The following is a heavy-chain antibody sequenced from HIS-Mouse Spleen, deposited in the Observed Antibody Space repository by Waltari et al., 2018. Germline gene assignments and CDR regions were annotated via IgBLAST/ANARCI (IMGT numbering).Heavy chain of an antibody. CDR2: ISYDRSNK. V-gene: IGHV3-30-3*01. CDR3: ARANNYDFWSGYYRGYYYYGMDV. CDR1: GFTFSSYA. Sequence: QVQLVESGGGVVQPGRSLRLSCAASGFTFSSYAMHWVRQAPGKGLEWVAVISYDRSNKYYADSVKGRFTISRDNSKNTLYLQMNSLIAEDTAVYYCARANNYDFWSGYYRGYYYYGMDVWGQGTTVTVSS. J-gene: IGHJ6*02. D-gene: IGHD3-3*01.